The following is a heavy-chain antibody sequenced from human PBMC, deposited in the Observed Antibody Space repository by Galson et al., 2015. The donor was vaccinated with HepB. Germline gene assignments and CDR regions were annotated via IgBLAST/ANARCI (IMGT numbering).Heavy chain of an antibody. CDR3: TRDQGYDFWSGYYTAVDH. V-gene: IGHV3-49*03. CDR2: IRSKAYGGTT. D-gene: IGHD3-3*01. CDR1: GFTFGDYA. Sequence: SLRLSCAASGFTFGDYAMSWFRQAPGKGLEWIGFIRSKAYGGTTEYAASVKGRFTISRDDSKSIAYLQMNSLKAEDTAVYYCTRDQGYDFWSGYYTAVDHWGQGTLVTVSS. J-gene: IGHJ4*02.